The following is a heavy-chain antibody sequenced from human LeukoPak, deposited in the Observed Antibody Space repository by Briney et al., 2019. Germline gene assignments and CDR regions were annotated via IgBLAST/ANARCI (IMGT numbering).Heavy chain of an antibody. V-gene: IGHV3-48*01. CDR1: GFKFSDHY. CDR3: ARDSPYGCQTSCYYYGMDV. CDR2: ISSSSSTI. D-gene: IGHD3-10*01. J-gene: IGHJ6*02. Sequence: GGSQRLSCAASGFKFSDHYIDWVRQAPGKGLEWVSYISSSSSTIYYADSVKGRFTISRDNAKNSLYLQMNSLRAEDTAVYYCARDSPYGCQTSCYYYGMDVWGQGTTVTVSS.